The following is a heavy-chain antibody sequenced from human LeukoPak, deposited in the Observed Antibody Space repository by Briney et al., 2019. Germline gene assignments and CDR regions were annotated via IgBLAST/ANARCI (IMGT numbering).Heavy chain of an antibody. Sequence: PGGSLRLSCAASGFTFSSYGMHWVRQAPGKGLVWVSRINSDGSSTSYADSVKGRFTISRDNAKNTLYLQMNSLRAEDTAVYYCAREYYGGNIYYYMDVWGKGTTVTVSS. CDR1: GFTFSSYG. CDR2: INSDGSST. V-gene: IGHV3-74*01. J-gene: IGHJ6*03. D-gene: IGHD4-23*01. CDR3: AREYYGGNIYYYMDV.